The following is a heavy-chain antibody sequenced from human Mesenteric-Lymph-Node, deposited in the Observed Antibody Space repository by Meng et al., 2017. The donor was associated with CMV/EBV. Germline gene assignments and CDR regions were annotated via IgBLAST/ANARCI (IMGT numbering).Heavy chain of an antibody. D-gene: IGHD6-19*01. CDR2: IYSGGST. J-gene: IGHJ4*02. Sequence: LSCAASGFIFSTHAMSWVRQAPGKGLEWVSVIYSGGSTYYADSVKGRFTISRDNSKNTLYLQMNSLRAEDTAVYYCARRDSSGWYDYWGQGTLVTVSS. V-gene: IGHV3-53*01. CDR3: ARRDSSGWYDY. CDR1: GFIFSTHA.